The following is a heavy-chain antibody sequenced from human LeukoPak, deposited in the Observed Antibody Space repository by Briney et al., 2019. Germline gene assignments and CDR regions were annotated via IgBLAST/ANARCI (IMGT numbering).Heavy chain of an antibody. Sequence: SETLSLTCAVYGGSFSGYYWSWIRQPPGEGLEWIGEINHSGSTNYNPSLKSRVTISVDTSKNQFSLKLSSVTAADTAVYYCARGLSGSYRGPWGQGTLVTVSS. CDR1: GGSFSGYY. D-gene: IGHD1-26*01. V-gene: IGHV4-34*01. CDR3: ARGLSGSYRGP. CDR2: INHSGST. J-gene: IGHJ4*02.